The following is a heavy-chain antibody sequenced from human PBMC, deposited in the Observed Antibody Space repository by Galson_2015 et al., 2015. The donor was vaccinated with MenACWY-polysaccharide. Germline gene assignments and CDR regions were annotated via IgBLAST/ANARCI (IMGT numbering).Heavy chain of an antibody. D-gene: IGHD6-13*01. CDR2: MNPSSGNT. CDR1: GYTFTRYE. J-gene: IGHJ4*02. CDR3: ASANAGTHYFDS. Sequence: SVKVSCKASGYTFTRYEIHWVRQATGQGLEWMGWMNPSSGNTGYAQKFQGRVTMTRNTSENTAYMELGSLTSEDTAVYYCASANAGTHYFDSWGQGTLATVSS. V-gene: IGHV1-8*01.